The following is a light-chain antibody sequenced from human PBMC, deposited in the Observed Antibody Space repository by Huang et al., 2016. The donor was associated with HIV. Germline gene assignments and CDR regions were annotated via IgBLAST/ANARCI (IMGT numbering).Light chain of an antibody. CDR1: QYISNY. V-gene: IGKV1-33*01. CDR2: DAS. CDR3: QQCDNLPYT. Sequence: DIQMTQSPSSLSASVGDRVTITCQASQYISNYLNWYQQKPGKAPKLLIYDASNLETGVPSRFSGSGSGTYFTLTISNLQPEDIATYYCQQCDNLPYTFGQGTNLEIK. J-gene: IGKJ2*01.